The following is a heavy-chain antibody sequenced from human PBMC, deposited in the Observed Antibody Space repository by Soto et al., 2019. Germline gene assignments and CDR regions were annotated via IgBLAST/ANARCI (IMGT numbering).Heavy chain of an antibody. J-gene: IGHJ6*02. CDR3: AREWGSSGYYSIDYYGMDV. Sequence: GASVKVSCKASGYTFTSYGISWVRQAPGQGLEWMGWISAYNGNTNYAQKLQGRVTMTTDTSTSTAYMELRSLRSDDTAVYYCAREWGSSGYYSIDYYGMDVWGQGTTVTVSS. V-gene: IGHV1-18*01. CDR2: ISAYNGNT. CDR1: GYTFTSYG. D-gene: IGHD3-22*01.